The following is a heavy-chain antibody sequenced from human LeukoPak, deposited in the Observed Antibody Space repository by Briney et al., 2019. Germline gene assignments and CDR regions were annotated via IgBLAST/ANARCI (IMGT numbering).Heavy chain of an antibody. D-gene: IGHD2-2*01. Sequence: GGSLRLSCVASGLTLSGHYMNWLRQAPGKGLEWVSCMSGSGSPIYYSDSVKGRFTISRDNAKNSLYLQMDALGVEDTAVYFWAREYCSSTSCYAIYYYGMDVWGQGTTVTVSS. CDR3: AREYCSSTSCYAIYYYGMDV. CDR1: GLTLSGHY. CDR2: MSGSGSPI. V-gene: IGHV3-11*04. J-gene: IGHJ6*02.